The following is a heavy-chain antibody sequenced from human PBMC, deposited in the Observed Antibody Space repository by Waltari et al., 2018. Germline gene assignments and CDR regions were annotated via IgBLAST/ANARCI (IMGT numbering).Heavy chain of an antibody. Sequence: GGIRQRAARGLEWVGTMCYSGADYSRRSLKRRVAIARDTSKTQLSLRLGSVTAADTAVYYCATYIGASVGTAAYDVWGQGTMVTVSA. J-gene: IGHJ3*01. D-gene: IGHD5-12*01. CDR2: MCYSGAD. V-gene: IGHV4-39*01. CDR3: ATYIGASVGTAAYDV.